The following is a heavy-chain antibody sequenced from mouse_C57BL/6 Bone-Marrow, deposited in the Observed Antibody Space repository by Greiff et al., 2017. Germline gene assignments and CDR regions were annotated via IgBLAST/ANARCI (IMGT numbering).Heavy chain of an antibody. CDR1: GFSLSSLGMG. Sequence: QVTLKVSGPGILQPSQTLSLTCSFSGFSLSSLGMGVGWIRQPSGKGLEWLAHIWWDDDKYYDPALKSRLTISQDTTKNQLFHKIANVDTEDTATYCRTRIRLLPLYFDYWGQGTTLTVSS. D-gene: IGHD1-1*01. CDR2: IWWDDDK. J-gene: IGHJ2*01. V-gene: IGHV8-8*01. CDR3: TRIRLLPLYFDY.